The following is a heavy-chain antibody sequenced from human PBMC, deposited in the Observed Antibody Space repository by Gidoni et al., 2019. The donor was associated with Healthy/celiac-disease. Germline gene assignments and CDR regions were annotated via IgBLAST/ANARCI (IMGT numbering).Heavy chain of an antibody. Sequence: QVQLQQSGPGLVKPSQTLSLTCAISGDSVSSNSAAWLLIRQSPSRGLEWLGRTCYRSKWYNDYAVSVKSRIPINPDTSKNQFSLQLNSVTPEDTAVYYCARGQQQLDPYYYYGMDVWGQGTTVTVSS. D-gene: IGHD6-13*01. CDR1: GDSVSSNSAA. V-gene: IGHV6-1*01. J-gene: IGHJ6*02. CDR3: ARGQQQLDPYYYYGMDV. CDR2: TCYRSKWYN.